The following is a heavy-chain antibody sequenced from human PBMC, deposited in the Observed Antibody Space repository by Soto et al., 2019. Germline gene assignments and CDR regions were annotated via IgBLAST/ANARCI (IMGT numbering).Heavy chain of an antibody. CDR1: GYTFTSYG. CDR2: ISAYNGNT. D-gene: IGHD3-3*01. J-gene: IGHJ5*02. Sequence: QVQLVQSGAEVKKPGASVKVSCKASGYTFTSYGISWVRQAPGQGLEWMGWISAYNGNTNYAQKLQGRVTMTTDTSTSTAYMELRSLISDDTAVYYCARDTTIFGVVIGGGCFDPWCQGTLVTVSS. CDR3: ARDTTIFGVVIGGGCFDP. V-gene: IGHV1-18*01.